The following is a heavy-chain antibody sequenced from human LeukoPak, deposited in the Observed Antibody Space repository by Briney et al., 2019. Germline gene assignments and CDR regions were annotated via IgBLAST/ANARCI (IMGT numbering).Heavy chain of an antibody. CDR2: IDYSGST. D-gene: IGHD3-10*01. V-gene: IGHV4-59*08. J-gene: IGHJ6*03. CDR1: GDSISNYY. CDR3: AKSGSYYYYYMDV. Sequence: PSETLSLTCTVSGDSISNYYWSWIRQPPGKGLEWIGYIDYSGSTSYSPSLKSRVTMSVDTSKKQFSLKLTSVTAADTAVYYCAKSGSYYYYYMDVWGKGTTVTVSS.